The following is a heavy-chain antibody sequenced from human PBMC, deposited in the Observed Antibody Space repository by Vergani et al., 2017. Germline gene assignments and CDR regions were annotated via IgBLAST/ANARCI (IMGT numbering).Heavy chain of an antibody. V-gene: IGHV4-59*01. Sequence: QVQLQESGPGLVKHSETLSLTCTVSGGSISSYYWSWIRQPPGKGLEWIGYIYYSGSTNYNPSLKSRVTISVDTSKNQFSLKLSSVTAADTAVYYCARGVVPAALYFDYWGQGTLVTVSS. CDR2: IYYSGST. CDR3: ARGVVPAALYFDY. D-gene: IGHD2-2*01. J-gene: IGHJ4*02. CDR1: GGSISSYY.